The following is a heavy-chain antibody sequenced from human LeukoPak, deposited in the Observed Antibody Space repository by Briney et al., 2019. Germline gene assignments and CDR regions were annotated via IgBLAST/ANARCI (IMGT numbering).Heavy chain of an antibody. Sequence: ASVKVSCKASGYTFTGYYMHWVRQAPGQGLEWMGWINPNSGGTNYAQKFQGRVTMTRDTSISTAYMELSRLRSDDTAVYYCAACSSGWYLYFDYWGQGTLVTVSS. CDR2: INPNSGGT. D-gene: IGHD6-19*01. CDR3: AACSSGWYLYFDY. J-gene: IGHJ4*02. CDR1: GYTFTGYY. V-gene: IGHV1-2*02.